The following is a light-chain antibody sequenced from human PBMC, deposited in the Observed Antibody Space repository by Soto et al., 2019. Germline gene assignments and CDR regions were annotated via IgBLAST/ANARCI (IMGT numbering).Light chain of an antibody. CDR3: QQYGGSPWA. V-gene: IGKV3-20*01. Sequence: EMVLTQSPGTLSLSPGERATLSCRASQSVSSNYLAWYQQKPGQAPRPLIYGASSRATGIPYRFSGSGAGTDFTRTIIRLGPEDFAVYYCQQYGGSPWAFGQGTKVEIK. CDR1: QSVSSNY. CDR2: GAS. J-gene: IGKJ1*01.